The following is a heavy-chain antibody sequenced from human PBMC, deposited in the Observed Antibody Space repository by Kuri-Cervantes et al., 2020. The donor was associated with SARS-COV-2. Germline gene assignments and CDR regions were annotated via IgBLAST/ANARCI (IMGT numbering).Heavy chain of an antibody. CDR2: IGSSGGRA. Sequence: GGSLRLSCAASGLTLSSYAVYWVRQAPGKGLEWVSAIGSSGGRAFYADSVKGRFTISRDTSKNTLYLQMNSLRAEDTAVYYCAILGIAVAGTFDYWGQGTLVTVSS. J-gene: IGHJ4*02. V-gene: IGHV3-23*01. D-gene: IGHD6-19*01. CDR1: GLTLSSYA. CDR3: AILGIAVAGTFDY.